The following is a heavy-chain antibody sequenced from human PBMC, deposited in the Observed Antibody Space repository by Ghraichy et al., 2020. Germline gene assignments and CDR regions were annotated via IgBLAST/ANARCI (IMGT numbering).Heavy chain of an antibody. D-gene: IGHD4-17*01. Sequence: SETLSLTCTVSGASISGYYWSWTRQTPEKGLEWIGYSYHTGATKYNPSLRVRVTISQDTSKNQFSLRLKAVTAAATAVYYCASDPEHRDGDSPLGAGDFWGQGIRVTVAS. J-gene: IGHJ4*02. CDR3: ASDPEHRDGDSPLGAGDF. V-gene: IGHV4-59*01. CDR1: GASISGYY. CDR2: SYHTGAT.